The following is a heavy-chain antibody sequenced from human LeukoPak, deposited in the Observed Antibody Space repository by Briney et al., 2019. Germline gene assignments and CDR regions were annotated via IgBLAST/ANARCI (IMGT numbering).Heavy chain of an antibody. CDR2: IKQDGSEE. J-gene: IGHJ4*02. D-gene: IGHD5-18*01. CDR3: ARDSYGKTDY. V-gene: IGHV3-7*04. Sequence: GGSLRLSCAASGFPFTSSWMSWVRLPPGKGLEWVANIKQDGSEEYYVDSVKGRFTISRDNAKNSLYLQMSSLRAEDTAVYYCARDSYGKTDYWGLGTLVIVSS. CDR1: GFPFTSSW.